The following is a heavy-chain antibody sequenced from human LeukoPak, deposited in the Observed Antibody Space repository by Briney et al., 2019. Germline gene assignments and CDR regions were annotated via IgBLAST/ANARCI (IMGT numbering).Heavy chain of an antibody. D-gene: IGHD3-10*01. V-gene: IGHV3-23*01. Sequence: GGSLRLSCAASGFTFSSYAMSWVRQAPGKGLEWVSAISGSGGSTYYADSVKGRFTISRDNSMNTLYLQMNSLRAEDTAVYYCAKDQRGVYTSYYFDYWGQGTLVTVSS. CDR2: ISGSGGST. CDR3: AKDQRGVYTSYYFDY. CDR1: GFTFSSYA. J-gene: IGHJ4*02.